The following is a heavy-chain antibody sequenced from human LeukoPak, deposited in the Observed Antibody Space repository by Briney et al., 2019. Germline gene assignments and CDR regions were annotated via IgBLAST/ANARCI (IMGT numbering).Heavy chain of an antibody. J-gene: IGHJ6*02. V-gene: IGHV4-34*01. D-gene: IGHD2-21*01. CDR2: INHSGST. Sequence: SETLSLTCAVYGGSFSGYYWSWIRHPPGKGLVWIGEINHSGSTNYNPSLKSRVTISVDTSKNQFSLKLSSVTAADTAVYYCARGWAAASLWTHYYYGMDVWGQGTTVTVSS. CDR1: GGSFSGYY. CDR3: ARGWAAASLWTHYYYGMDV.